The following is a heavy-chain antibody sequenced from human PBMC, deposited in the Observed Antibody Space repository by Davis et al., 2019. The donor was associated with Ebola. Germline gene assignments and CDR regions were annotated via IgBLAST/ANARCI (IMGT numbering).Heavy chain of an antibody. V-gene: IGHV3-7*01. J-gene: IGHJ6*02. CDR3: AREGSRWLQTL. CDR2: IKQDGSEK. CDR1: GFTFSSYA. D-gene: IGHD5-24*01. Sequence: GGSLRLSCAASGFTFSSYAMTWVRQAPGKGLEWVANIKQDGSEKYYVDSVKGRFTISRDNAKNSLYLQMNSLRAEDTAVYYCAREGSRWLQTLWGQGTTVTVSS.